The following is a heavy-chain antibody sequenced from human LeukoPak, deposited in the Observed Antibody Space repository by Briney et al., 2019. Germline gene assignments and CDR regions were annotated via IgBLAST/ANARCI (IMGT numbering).Heavy chain of an antibody. D-gene: IGHD3-3*01. V-gene: IGHV4-59*01. Sequence: SEALSLTCTVSGGSISSNYWTWIRQPPGKGLVWIGYIYYSGSTKYNPSLKSQVAISVDTSKNQFSLKLSSVTAADTAVYYCARGGNTFWDAFDIWGQGTMVTVSS. CDR3: ARGGNTFWDAFDI. CDR1: GGSISSNY. J-gene: IGHJ3*02. CDR2: IYYSGST.